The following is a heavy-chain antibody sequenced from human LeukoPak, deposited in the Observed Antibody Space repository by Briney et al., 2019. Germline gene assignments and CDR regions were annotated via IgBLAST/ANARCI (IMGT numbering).Heavy chain of an antibody. V-gene: IGHV4-30-4*08. CDR1: GGSISSGDYY. CDR3: ATLQSGIRNWFDP. J-gene: IGHJ5*02. Sequence: PSQTLSLTCTVSGGSISSGDYYWSWIRQPPGKGLEWIGYIYYSGSTYYNPSLKSRVTISVDTSKNQFSLKLRSLTAADTAVYYCATLQSGIRNWFDPWGQGTLVTVSS. D-gene: IGHD1-1*01. CDR2: IYYSGST.